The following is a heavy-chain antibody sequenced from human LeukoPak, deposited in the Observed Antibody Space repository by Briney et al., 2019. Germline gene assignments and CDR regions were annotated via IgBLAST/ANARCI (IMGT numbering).Heavy chain of an antibody. CDR2: ISYDGSNK. CDR3: AKDNRAKSLDY. V-gene: IGHV3-30*18. CDR1: GFTFSSYG. Sequence: PGRSLRLSCAASGFTFSSYGMHWVCQAPGKGLEWVAVISYDGSNKYYADSVKGRFTISRDNSKNTLYLQMNSLRAEDTAVYYCAKDNRAKSLDYWGQGTLVTVSS. J-gene: IGHJ4*02.